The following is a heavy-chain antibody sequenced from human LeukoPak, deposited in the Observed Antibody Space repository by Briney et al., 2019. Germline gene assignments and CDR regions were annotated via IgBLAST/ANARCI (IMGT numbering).Heavy chain of an antibody. J-gene: IGHJ4*02. CDR3: AREGLGHYDSIDY. Sequence: PGGSLRLSCAASGFTFSSYWMTWVRRAPGQELEWVANIKEDGSQKYYVDSVKGRFTISRDNAKNSLYLQMNSLRAEDTAVYYCAREGLGHYDSIDYWGQGTLVTVSS. CDR2: IKEDGSQK. D-gene: IGHD3-22*01. V-gene: IGHV3-7*01. CDR1: GFTFSSYW.